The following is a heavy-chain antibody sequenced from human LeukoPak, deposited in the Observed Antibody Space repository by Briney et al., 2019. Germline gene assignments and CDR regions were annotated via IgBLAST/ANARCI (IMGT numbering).Heavy chain of an antibody. CDR1: GFTFDDYA. CDR3: AKDTRLLSGSYSYFDY. CDR2: ISWNSGSI. D-gene: IGHD1-26*01. Sequence: PGGSLRLSCAASGFTFDDYAMHWVRHAPGKGLEWVSGISWNSGSIGYADSVKGRFTISRDNAKNSLYLQMNSLRAEDTALYYCAKDTRLLSGSYSYFDYWGQGTLVTVSS. V-gene: IGHV3-9*01. J-gene: IGHJ4*02.